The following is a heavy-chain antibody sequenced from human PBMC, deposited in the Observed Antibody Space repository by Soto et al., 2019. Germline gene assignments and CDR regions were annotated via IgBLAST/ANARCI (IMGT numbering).Heavy chain of an antibody. Sequence: GASVKVSCKVSGYTLTELSMHWVRQAPGKGLEWMGGFDPEDGETIYAQKFQGRVTMTEDTSTDTAYMELSSLRSEDTAVYYCATASDFWSGYPPLYYMAVWGKGTTVTVSS. CDR3: ATASDFWSGYPPLYYMAV. D-gene: IGHD3-3*01. CDR1: GYTLTELS. V-gene: IGHV1-24*01. J-gene: IGHJ6*03. CDR2: FDPEDGET.